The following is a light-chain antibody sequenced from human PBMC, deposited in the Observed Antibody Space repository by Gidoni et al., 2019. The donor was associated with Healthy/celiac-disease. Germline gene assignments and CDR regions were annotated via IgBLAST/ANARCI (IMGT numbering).Light chain of an antibody. CDR2: YAS. V-gene: IGKV1-13*02. CDR1: QGISSA. J-gene: IGKJ4*01. CDR3: HQFNSYPPLT. Sequence: AIQLPQSPSSLSPAVGDRVTITCRASQGISSAFARYKQKPGKAPMRLIYYASSLESGVPSRFSGSGSGTDFSLTISSLQPEDFATYYCHQFNSYPPLTFXGXTKVEIK.